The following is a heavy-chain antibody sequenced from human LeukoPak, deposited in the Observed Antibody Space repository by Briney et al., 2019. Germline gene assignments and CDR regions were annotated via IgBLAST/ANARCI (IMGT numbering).Heavy chain of an antibody. D-gene: IGHD3-3*01. Sequence: PSETLSLTCAVYGVSFSGYYWSWIRQPPGKGLEWIGEINHSGSTNYNPSLKSRVTISVDTSKNQFSLKLSSVTAADTAVYYCASSYYDFWSGYYTPYYFDYWGQGTLVTVSS. J-gene: IGHJ4*02. CDR2: INHSGST. CDR3: ASSYYDFWSGYYTPYYFDY. CDR1: GVSFSGYY. V-gene: IGHV4-34*01.